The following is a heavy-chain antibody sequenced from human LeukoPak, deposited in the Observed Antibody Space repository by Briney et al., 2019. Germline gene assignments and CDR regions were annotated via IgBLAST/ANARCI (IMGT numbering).Heavy chain of an antibody. CDR3: ARGLGRFYYYYMDV. CDR1: GGSFSGYY. J-gene: IGHJ6*03. V-gene: IGHV4-34*01. Sequence: PSETLSLTCAVYGGSFSGYYWSWIRQPPGKGLEWIGEINHSGSTNYNPSLKSRATISVDTSKNQFSLKLSSVTAADTAVYYCARGLGRFYYYYMDVWGKGTTVTVSS. D-gene: IGHD1-26*01. CDR2: INHSGST.